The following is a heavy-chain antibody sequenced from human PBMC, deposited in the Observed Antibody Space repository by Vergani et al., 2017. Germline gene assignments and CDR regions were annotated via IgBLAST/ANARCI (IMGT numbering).Heavy chain of an antibody. Sequence: QVRLQESGPGLVKPSETLSLTCSVSGGSMSGYYWSWIRQPPGKELEWIGYMYHSGSTNYNPSLETRVTISGETSKNQFSLKLNSVTAADTAVYYCGRVADFYGVGSRLLDLWGQGILVTVSS. CDR3: GRVADFYGVGSRLLDL. CDR1: GGSMSGYY. CDR2: MYHSGST. V-gene: IGHV4-59*01. D-gene: IGHD3-10*01. J-gene: IGHJ5*02.